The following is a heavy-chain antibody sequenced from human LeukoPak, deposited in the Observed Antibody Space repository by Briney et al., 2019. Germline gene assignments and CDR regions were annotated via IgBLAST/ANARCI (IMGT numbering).Heavy chain of an antibody. CDR3: AAYYYDSSGYYLKFYYYYYGMDV. D-gene: IGHD3-22*01. CDR1: GYTFTSYD. V-gene: IGHV1-8*01. CDR2: MNPNSGNT. Sequence: APVKVSCKASGYTFTSYDINWVRQATGQGLEWMGWMNPNSGNTGYAQKFQGRVTMTRNTSISTAYMELSSLRSEDTAVYYCAAYYYDSSGYYLKFYYYYYGMDVWGQGTTVTVSS. J-gene: IGHJ6*02.